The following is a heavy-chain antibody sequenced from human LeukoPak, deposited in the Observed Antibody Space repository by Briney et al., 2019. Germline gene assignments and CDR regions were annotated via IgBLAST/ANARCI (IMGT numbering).Heavy chain of an antibody. D-gene: IGHD6-6*01. CDR1: GFTYSSYA. CDR3: ARDPYSSTWSYGMDV. V-gene: IGHV3-7*05. CDR2: RKQVGSEE. Sequence: PGRSPLLSSASSGFTYSSYAKKWGRQAPGKGLEGGAKRKQVGSEEVYVDSLKGRFTISRDNAKNSLFLQMNTLRAEDTAVYYCARDPYSSTWSYGMDVWGQGTTVTVSS. J-gene: IGHJ6*02.